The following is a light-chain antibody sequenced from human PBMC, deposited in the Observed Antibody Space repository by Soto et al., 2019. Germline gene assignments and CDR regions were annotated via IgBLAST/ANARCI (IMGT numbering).Light chain of an antibody. V-gene: IGKV1-5*03. Sequence: DIQLTRSPSTLSASVGDRVTITCRASQSISNWVVWYQQKPGKAPKFLIYDASTLESGVPSRFSGSGYGTEFTLTISSLQPEDFATYYCQQYNRYSIHFGGGTKVEMK. CDR3: QQYNRYSIH. CDR1: QSISNW. CDR2: DAS. J-gene: IGKJ4*01.